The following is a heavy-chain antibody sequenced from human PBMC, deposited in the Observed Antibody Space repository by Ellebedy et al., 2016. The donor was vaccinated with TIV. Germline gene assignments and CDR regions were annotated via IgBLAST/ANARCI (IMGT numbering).Heavy chain of an antibody. D-gene: IGHD3-22*01. CDR2: INPNSGDT. V-gene: IGHV1-2*02. CDR1: GYTFTGYY. CDR3: VRDLTNYGSSSY. J-gene: IGHJ4*02. Sequence: AASVKVSCKASGYTFTGYYIHWVRQAPGQGLEGVAWINPNSGDTAYAQNLQGRVTVTGDTSISTAYMELSRLISDDTAVYYCVRDLTNYGSSSYWGQGTLVTVSS.